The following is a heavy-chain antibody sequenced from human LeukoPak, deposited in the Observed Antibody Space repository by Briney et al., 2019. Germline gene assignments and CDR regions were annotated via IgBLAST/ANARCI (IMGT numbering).Heavy chain of an antibody. CDR3: ARRELLTDSDFDY. D-gene: IGHD1-26*01. J-gene: IGHJ4*02. CDR2: ISSSSSYI. V-gene: IGHV3-21*01. Sequence: PGGSLRLSCAASGFTFSSFDMNWVRQTPGKGLEWVSSISSSSSYIYYADSVKGRFTISRDNAKNSLYLQMNSLRAEDTAVYYCARRELLTDSDFDYWGQGTLVTVSS. CDR1: GFTFSSFD.